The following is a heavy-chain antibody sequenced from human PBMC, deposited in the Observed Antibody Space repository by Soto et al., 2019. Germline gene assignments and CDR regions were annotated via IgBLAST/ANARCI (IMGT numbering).Heavy chain of an antibody. Sequence: EVQLVESGGGLVKPGGSLRLSCAASGFTVTNAWMSWVRQAPGKGLEWVGRIKGKTEGGTTDYAAPVRGRFTMSRDDSRNKLYLQMNSLKTEDTAVYYCTTVPSGWRAPGGWGQGTLVTVSS. CDR3: TTVPSGWRAPGG. CDR2: IKGKTEGGTT. J-gene: IGHJ4*02. D-gene: IGHD3-3*01. CDR1: GFTVTNAW. V-gene: IGHV3-15*01.